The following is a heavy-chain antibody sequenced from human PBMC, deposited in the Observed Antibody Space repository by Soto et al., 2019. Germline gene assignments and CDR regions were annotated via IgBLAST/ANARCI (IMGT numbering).Heavy chain of an antibody. D-gene: IGHD6-13*01. V-gene: IGHV1-69*06. Sequence: SVKVSCKASGGTFSSYAISWVRQAPGQGLEWMGGIIPIFGTANYAQKFQGRVTITADKSTSTAYMELSSLRSEDTDVYYCAREARIAEAGTNGIYLDYSGQRTLGTVSS. CDR2: IIPIFGTA. CDR3: AREARIAEAGTNGIYLDY. CDR1: GGTFSSYA. J-gene: IGHJ4*02.